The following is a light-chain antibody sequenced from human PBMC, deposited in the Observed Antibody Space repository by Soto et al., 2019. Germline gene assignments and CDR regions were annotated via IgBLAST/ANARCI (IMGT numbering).Light chain of an antibody. V-gene: IGLV2-14*01. CDR2: DVS. CDR3: SSYTSSTNTPVI. Sequence: QSALTQPASVSGSPGQSITISCAGTSSNVGGYKSVSWYQQHPGKAPKRMIYDVSERPSGVSNRFSGSKSGNTASLTISGLQAEDEADYYGSSYTSSTNTPVIFGGGTKLTVL. CDR1: SSNVGGYKS. J-gene: IGLJ2*01.